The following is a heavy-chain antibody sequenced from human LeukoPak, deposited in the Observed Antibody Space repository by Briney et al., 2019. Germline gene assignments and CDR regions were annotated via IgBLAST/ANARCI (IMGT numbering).Heavy chain of an antibody. V-gene: IGHV3-48*01. CDR2: ISSSSTI. Sequence: GGSLRLSCAASGFTFNSYSMNWVRQAPGKGLEWVSYISSSSTIYQADSVKGRFTISRDNAKNSLYLQMNSLRAEDTAVYYCARDNSVRDEAWWFNPWGQGTLVTVSS. D-gene: IGHD5-24*01. CDR3: ARDNSVRDEAWWFNP. J-gene: IGHJ5*02. CDR1: GFTFNSYS.